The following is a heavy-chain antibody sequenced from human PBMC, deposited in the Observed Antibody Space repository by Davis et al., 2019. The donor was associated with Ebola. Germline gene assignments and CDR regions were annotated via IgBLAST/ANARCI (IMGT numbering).Heavy chain of an antibody. V-gene: IGHV4-59*11. Sequence: PSETLSLTCTVSGGSISNHYWSWIRQPPGKGLEYIGYIYYSGNTNYNPSLKSRVTISVDTSKKQFSLKLCSVTAADTAVYYCARVRRNYGDYLNDAFDIWGQGTMVTVSS. CDR1: GGSISNHY. CDR2: IYYSGNT. D-gene: IGHD4-17*01. J-gene: IGHJ3*02. CDR3: ARVRRNYGDYLNDAFDI.